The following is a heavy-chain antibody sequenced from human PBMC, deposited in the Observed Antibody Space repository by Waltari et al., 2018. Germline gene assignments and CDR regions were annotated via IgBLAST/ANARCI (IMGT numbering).Heavy chain of an antibody. Sequence: QVQLQQWGAGLLKPSETLSLTCAVYGGSFRGYYWSWIRQPPGKGLEWIGEINHSGSTNYNPSLKSRVTISVDTSKNQFSLKLSSVTAADTAVYYCAGQSPYYFDYWGQGTLVTVSS. CDR3: AGQSPYYFDY. J-gene: IGHJ4*02. V-gene: IGHV4-34*01. CDR1: GGSFRGYY. D-gene: IGHD6-19*01. CDR2: INHSGST.